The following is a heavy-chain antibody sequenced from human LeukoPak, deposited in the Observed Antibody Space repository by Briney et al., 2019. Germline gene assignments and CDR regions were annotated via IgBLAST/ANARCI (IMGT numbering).Heavy chain of an antibody. J-gene: IGHJ5*02. CDR3: ARVGHNWFDP. D-gene: IGHD1-26*01. CDR1: GGSISSPNW. Sequence: PSETLSLTCAVSGGSISSPNWWTWGRQPPGKGLEWIGEIYHSGRTNSNPSLESRVIMSVDKSKNQFSLKLTSVTAADTAVYYCARVGHNWFDPWGQGTLVTVSS. CDR2: IYHSGRT. V-gene: IGHV4-4*02.